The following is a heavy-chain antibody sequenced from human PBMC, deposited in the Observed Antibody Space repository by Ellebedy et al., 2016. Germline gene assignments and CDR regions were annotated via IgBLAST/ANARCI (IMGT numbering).Heavy chain of an antibody. Sequence: GESLKISXSASGFTFSTYAMHWVRQAPGKGLEYVSGINSNGGSTYYADSVKGRFTISRDNAKNALYLQMNSLRAEDTAVYYCARGRNHAFDMWGQGTLVTVSS. CDR1: GFTFSTYA. CDR2: INSNGGST. J-gene: IGHJ3*02. CDR3: ARGRNHAFDM. V-gene: IGHV3-64*04.